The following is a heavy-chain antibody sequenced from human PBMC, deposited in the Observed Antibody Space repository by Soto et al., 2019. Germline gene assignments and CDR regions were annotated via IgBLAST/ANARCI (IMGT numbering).Heavy chain of an antibody. V-gene: IGHV5-51*01. CDR3: ARQGKDGYNHFDY. J-gene: IGHJ4*02. CDR1: GYSFTSYW. D-gene: IGHD5-12*01. Sequence: GESLKISCTGSGYSFTSYWIGWGRQMPGKGLEWVGIIYPGDSDTRYSPSFQGQVTISADKSISTAYLQWSSLKASDTAMYYCARQGKDGYNHFDYWGQGTLVTVSS. CDR2: IYPGDSDT.